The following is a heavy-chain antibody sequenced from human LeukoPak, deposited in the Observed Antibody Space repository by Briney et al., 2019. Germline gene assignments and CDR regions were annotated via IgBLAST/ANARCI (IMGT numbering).Heavy chain of an antibody. CDR1: GGSISSSSYY. V-gene: IGHV4-39*07. J-gene: IGHJ4*02. D-gene: IGHD3-22*01. Sequence: SETLSLTCTVPGGSISSSSYYWGWIRQPPGKGLEWIGSIYYSGSTYYNPSLKSRVTISVDTSKNQFSLKLSSVTAADTAVYYCADGLNYYDSSGFLYWGQGTLVTVSS. CDR3: ADGLNYYDSSGFLY. CDR2: IYYSGST.